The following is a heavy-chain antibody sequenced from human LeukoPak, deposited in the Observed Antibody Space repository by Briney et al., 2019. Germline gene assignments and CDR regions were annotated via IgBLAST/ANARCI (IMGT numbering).Heavy chain of an antibody. D-gene: IGHD2-2*01. Sequence: PGGSLRLSCAASGFTFSTYSMNWVRQAPGKGLEWVSSISSSSSYIYYADSVKGRFTISRDDAKNSLYLQMNSLRVEDTAVYYCASTEEGCSSTSCYGTFDYWGQGTLVTVSS. V-gene: IGHV3-21*01. CDR1: GFTFSTYS. J-gene: IGHJ4*02. CDR3: ASTEEGCSSTSCYGTFDY. CDR2: ISSSSSYI.